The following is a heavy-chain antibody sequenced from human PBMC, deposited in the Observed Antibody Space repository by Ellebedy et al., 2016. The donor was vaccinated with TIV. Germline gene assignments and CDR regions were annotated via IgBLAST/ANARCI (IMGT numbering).Heavy chain of an antibody. V-gene: IGHV3-7*03. J-gene: IGHJ6*02. CDR3: AKGLGSYKDGMDV. Sequence: LGGSLRLSCAASGFTFSSKWMSWVRQAPGKGLEWVANIKQDGSEKYYVDSVKGRFTTSRDNSKKTLYLEMNSLRADDTAVYYCAKGLGSYKDGMDVWGQGTMVTVSS. CDR1: GFTFSSKW. D-gene: IGHD3-10*01. CDR2: IKQDGSEK.